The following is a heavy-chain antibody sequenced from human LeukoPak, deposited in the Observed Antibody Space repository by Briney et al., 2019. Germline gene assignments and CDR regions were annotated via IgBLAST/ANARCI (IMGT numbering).Heavy chain of an antibody. D-gene: IGHD2/OR15-2a*01. Sequence: GESLKISCKDSGYIFTNYWIGGVRQMSGKGLEWMGIINPGDSDIRYSPSFQGQVTISADKSITTAYLQWNSLKASDTAMYYCARLGCDSTCWFDPWGQGTLVTVSS. V-gene: IGHV5-51*01. CDR3: ARLGCDSTCWFDP. CDR2: INPGDSDI. CDR1: GYIFTNYW. J-gene: IGHJ5*02.